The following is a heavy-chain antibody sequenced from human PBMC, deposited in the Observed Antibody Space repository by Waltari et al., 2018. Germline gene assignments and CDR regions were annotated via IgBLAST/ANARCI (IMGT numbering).Heavy chain of an antibody. CDR3: AKDSSGYLSYFDY. V-gene: IGHV3-23*01. CDR2: ISGSGGSS. J-gene: IGHJ4*02. D-gene: IGHD3-22*01. CDR1: GFTFSSYA. Sequence: EVQLLESGGGLVQPGGSLRLSCAASGFTFSSYAMNWVRQAPGKGLEWVSGISGSGGSSYYAASVKGRFTISRDNAKNTLYLQMNSLRAEDTAVYYCAKDSSGYLSYFDYWGQGTLVTVSS.